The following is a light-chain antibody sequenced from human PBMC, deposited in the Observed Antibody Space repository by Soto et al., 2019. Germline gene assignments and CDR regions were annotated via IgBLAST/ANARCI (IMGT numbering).Light chain of an antibody. J-gene: IGKJ3*01. CDR1: QSVSSN. Sequence: EIVMTQSPAALSVSPGERATLSCRASQSVSSNLAWYQQKPGQAPRLLIYGASTRATGIPARFSGSGCGTDFTLTISSLESEDFAVYYCQQYNNWLPLLGPGTQVDIK. CDR3: QQYNNWLPL. CDR2: GAS. V-gene: IGKV3-15*01.